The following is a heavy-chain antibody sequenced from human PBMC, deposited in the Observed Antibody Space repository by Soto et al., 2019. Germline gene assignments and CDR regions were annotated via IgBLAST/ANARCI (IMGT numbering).Heavy chain of an antibody. Sequence: GASVKVSCKASGYTFTSYDINWVRQATGQGLEWMGWMNPNSGNTGYAQKFQGRVTMTRNTSISTAYMELSSLRSEDTAVYYCAEGYAYYGILTGYTGYYGMDVWG. V-gene: IGHV1-8*01. J-gene: IGHJ6*02. CDR1: GYTFTSYD. CDR3: AEGYAYYGILTGYTGYYGMDV. CDR2: MNPNSGNT. D-gene: IGHD3-9*01.